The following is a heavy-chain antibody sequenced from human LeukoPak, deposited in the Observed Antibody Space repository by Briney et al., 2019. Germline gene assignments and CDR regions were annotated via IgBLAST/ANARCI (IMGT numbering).Heavy chain of an antibody. J-gene: IGHJ4*02. V-gene: IGHV4-59*01. D-gene: IGHD2-15*01. CDR1: GGSISSYY. CDR3: ARESATYFDY. Sequence: PSETLSLTCTVSGGSISSYYWSWIRQPPGKGLEWIGYIYYSGSTNYNPSLKSRVTISVDTSKNQFSLKLSSATAADTAVYYCARESATYFDYWGQGTLVTVSS. CDR2: IYYSGST.